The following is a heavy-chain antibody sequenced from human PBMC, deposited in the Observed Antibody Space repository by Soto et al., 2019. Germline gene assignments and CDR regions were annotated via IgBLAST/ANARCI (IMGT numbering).Heavy chain of an antibody. CDR3: ARIHAAMVNTYGMDV. J-gene: IGHJ6*02. V-gene: IGHV2-70*01. Sequence: GSGPTLVNPTQTLTLTCTFSGFSLSTSGMCVSWIRQPPGKALEWLALIDWDDDKYYSTSLKTRLTISKDTSKNQVVLTMTNMDPVDTATYYCARIHAAMVNTYGMDVWGQGTTVTVSS. D-gene: IGHD5-18*01. CDR2: IDWDDDK. CDR1: GFSLSTSGMC.